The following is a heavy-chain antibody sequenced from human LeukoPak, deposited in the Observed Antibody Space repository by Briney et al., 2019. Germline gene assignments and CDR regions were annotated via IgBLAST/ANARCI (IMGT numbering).Heavy chain of an antibody. D-gene: IGHD5-24*01. Sequence: PGGSLRLSCGASGFTFSSYSLNWVRQAPGKGLEWVSSISSSSSYIYYADSVKGRFTISRDNAKNTLYLQMNSLRADDTAVYYCAKSGYNRFDYWGQGTLVTVSS. J-gene: IGHJ4*02. CDR3: AKSGYNRFDY. CDR2: ISSSSSYI. V-gene: IGHV3-21*04. CDR1: GFTFSSYS.